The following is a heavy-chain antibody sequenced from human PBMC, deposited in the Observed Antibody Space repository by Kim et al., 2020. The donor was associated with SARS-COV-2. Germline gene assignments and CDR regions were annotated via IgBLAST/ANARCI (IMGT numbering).Heavy chain of an antibody. CDR1: GFTFSSYG. V-gene: IGHV3-30*18. CDR3: AKEGNGAYYYGSGSYPSFDP. D-gene: IGHD3-10*01. J-gene: IGHJ5*02. CDR2: ISYDGSNK. Sequence: RGSLRLSCAASGFTFSSYGMHWVRQAPGKGLEWVAVISYDGSNKYYADSVKGRFTISRDNSKNTLYLQMNSLRAEDTAVYYCAKEGNGAYYYGSGSYPSFDPWGQGTLVTVSS.